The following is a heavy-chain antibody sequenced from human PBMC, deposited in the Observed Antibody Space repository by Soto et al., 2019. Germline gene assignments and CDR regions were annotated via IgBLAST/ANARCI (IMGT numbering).Heavy chain of an antibody. CDR3: ARDLAGAGTGLDAFDI. CDR2: ISAYNGNT. Sequence: QVPLVQSGAEVKKPGASVKVSCKASGYTFTSYGISWVRQAPGQGLEGMGWISAYNGNTNYAQKLQGRVTMTTDTSTSTAYMELRSLRSDDTAVYYCARDLAGAGTGLDAFDIWGQGTMVTVSS. V-gene: IGHV1-18*01. J-gene: IGHJ3*02. CDR1: GYTFTSYG. D-gene: IGHD2-8*02.